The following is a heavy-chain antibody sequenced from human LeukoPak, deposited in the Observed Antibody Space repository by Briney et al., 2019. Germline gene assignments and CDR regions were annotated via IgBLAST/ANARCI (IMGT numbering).Heavy chain of an antibody. CDR3: ARNFFYGTFDY. V-gene: IGHV4-34*01. J-gene: IGHJ4*02. CDR2: INHSGST. Sequence: PGGSLRLSCAASGFTFSDYYMSWIRQAPGKGLEWIGEINHSGSTNYNPSLKSRVTISVDTSKNQFSLKLSSVTAADTAVYYCARNFFYGTFDYWGQGTLVTVSS. D-gene: IGHD3-10*01. CDR1: GFTFSDYY.